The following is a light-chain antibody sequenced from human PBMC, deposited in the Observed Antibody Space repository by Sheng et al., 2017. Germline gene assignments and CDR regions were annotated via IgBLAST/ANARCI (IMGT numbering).Light chain of an antibody. CDR1: QATSNH. CDR3: QKYNSAPWT. Sequence: DIQMTQSPSSLSASVGDRVTITCRASQATSNHLAWYQHKPGKVPKLLIYGASTLQSGVPSRFSGGGSGTDFTLTISSLQPEDVATYYCQKYNSAPWTFGQGTKVEVK. J-gene: IGKJ1*01. V-gene: IGKV1-27*01. CDR2: GAS.